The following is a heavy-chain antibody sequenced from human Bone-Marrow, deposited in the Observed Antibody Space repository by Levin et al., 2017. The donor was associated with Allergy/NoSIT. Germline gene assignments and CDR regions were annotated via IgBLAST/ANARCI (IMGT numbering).Heavy chain of an antibody. V-gene: IGHV3-30-3*01. CDR1: GFTFSSYA. CDR2: ISYDGSNK. J-gene: IGHJ3*02. CDR3: ARITGEGYCSGGSCYSGAFDI. Sequence: SCAASGFTFSSYAMHWVRQAPGKGLEWVAVISYDGSNKYYADSVKGRFTISRDNSKNTLYLQMNSLRAEDTAVYYCARITGEGYCSGGSCYSGAFDIWGQGTMVTVSS. D-gene: IGHD2-15*01.